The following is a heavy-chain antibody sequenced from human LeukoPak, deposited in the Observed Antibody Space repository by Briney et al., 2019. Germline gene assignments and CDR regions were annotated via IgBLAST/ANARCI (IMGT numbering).Heavy chain of an antibody. CDR1: GFTFSSYE. CDR2: ISSSGSTI. D-gene: IGHD3-9*01. V-gene: IGHV3-48*03. Sequence: AGSLRLSCAASGFTFSSYEMNWVRQAPGKGLEWVSYISSSGSTIYCADSVKGRFTISRDNAKNSLYLQMNSLRAEDTAVYYCARGLLRYSIYGMDVWGQGITVTVSS. CDR3: ARGLLRYSIYGMDV. J-gene: IGHJ6*02.